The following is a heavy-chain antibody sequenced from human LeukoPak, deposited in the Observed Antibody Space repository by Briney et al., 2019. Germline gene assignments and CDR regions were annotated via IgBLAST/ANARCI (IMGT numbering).Heavy chain of an antibody. CDR2: ISGSGGAT. V-gene: IGHV3-23*01. CDR3: AKDLASGSSY. Sequence: GGSLRLSCAASGFTFSSYGMHWVRQAPGKGLEWVSAISGSGGATYYADTVKGRFTISRDNSQNTLYLRMNSLRAEDTAVYYCAKDLASGSSYWGQGTLVTVSS. D-gene: IGHD7-27*01. CDR1: GFTFSSYG. J-gene: IGHJ4*02.